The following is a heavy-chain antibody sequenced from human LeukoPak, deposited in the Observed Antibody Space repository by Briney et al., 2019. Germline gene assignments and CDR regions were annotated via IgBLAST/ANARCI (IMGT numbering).Heavy chain of an antibody. V-gene: IGHV1-69*13. CDR3: ARVPYYYDSSGYYAYYYYGMDV. J-gene: IGHJ6*02. D-gene: IGHD3-22*01. CDR2: IIPIFGTA. Sequence: SVKVSCKASGYTFTGYYMHWVRQAPGQGLEWMGGIIPIFGTANYAQKFQGRVTITADESTSTAYMELSSLRSEDTAVYYCARVPYYYDSSGYYAYYYYGMDVWGQGTTVTVSS. CDR1: GYTFTGYY.